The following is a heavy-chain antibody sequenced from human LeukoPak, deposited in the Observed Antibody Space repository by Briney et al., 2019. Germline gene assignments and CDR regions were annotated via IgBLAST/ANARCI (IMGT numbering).Heavy chain of an antibody. D-gene: IGHD3-10*01. CDR1: GFTFSSYE. Sequence: PGGSLRLSCAASGFTFSSYEMNWVRQAPGKGLEWVSSISSSSSYIYYADSVKGRFTISRDNAKNSLYLQMNSLRAEDTAVYYCARDSSGSGSYYYNHPVDYWGQGTLVAVSS. J-gene: IGHJ4*02. V-gene: IGHV3-21*01. CDR2: ISSSSSYI. CDR3: ARDSSGSGSYYYNHPVDY.